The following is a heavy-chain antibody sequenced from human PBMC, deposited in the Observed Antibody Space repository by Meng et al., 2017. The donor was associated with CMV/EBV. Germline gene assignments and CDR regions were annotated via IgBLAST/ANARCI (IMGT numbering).Heavy chain of an antibody. J-gene: IGHJ4*02. D-gene: IGHD3-22*01. CDR2: ISAYNGNT. Sequence: QYGAELNTTGASVKCSCKSSGYPVHSYGISWVRQAPGQGLEWMGWISAYNGNTNYSQKLQGRVTMTTDTSTSTAYMELRSLRSDDTAVYYCARGGRYYYDSSGYCDYWGQGTLVTVSS. V-gene: IGHV1-18*01. CDR3: ARGGRYYYDSSGYCDY. CDR1: GYPVHSYG.